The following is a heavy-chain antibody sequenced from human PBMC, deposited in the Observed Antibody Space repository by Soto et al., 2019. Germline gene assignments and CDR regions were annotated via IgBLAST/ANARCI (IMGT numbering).Heavy chain of an antibody. CDR2: IYYSGST. J-gene: IGHJ5*02. CDR1: GGSISSYY. Sequence: SETLSLTCTVSGGSISSYYWSWIRQPPGKGLEWIGYIYYSGSTNYNPPLKSRVTISVDTSKNQFSLKLSSVTAADTAVYYCARSVVDTAMVIWFDPWGQGTLVAVSS. D-gene: IGHD5-18*01. CDR3: ARSVVDTAMVIWFDP. V-gene: IGHV4-59*01.